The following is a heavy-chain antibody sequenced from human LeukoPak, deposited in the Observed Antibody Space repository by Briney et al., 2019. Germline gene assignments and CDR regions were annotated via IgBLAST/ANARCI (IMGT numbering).Heavy chain of an antibody. CDR3: ARAYQPHSSGYPGVDY. Sequence: ASVKVSCKASGYTFTSYYMHWVRQAPGQGLEWMGRINPSGGSTSYAQKFQGRVTMTRDTSTSTVYMELSSLRSEDTAVYYCARAYQPHSSGYPGVDYWGQGTLVTVSS. V-gene: IGHV1-46*01. CDR2: INPSGGST. CDR1: GYTFTSYY. J-gene: IGHJ4*02. D-gene: IGHD3-22*01.